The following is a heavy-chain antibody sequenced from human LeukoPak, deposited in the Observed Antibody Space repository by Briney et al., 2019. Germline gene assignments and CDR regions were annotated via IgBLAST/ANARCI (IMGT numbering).Heavy chain of an antibody. CDR2: ISGSGGST. V-gene: IGHV3-23*01. Sequence: GGSLRLSCAASGFTFSSYAMSWVRQAPGKGLEWVSAISGSGGSTYYADSVKGRFTISRDNSKNTLYLQMNSLGAEDTAVYYCAKEGPYYDFWSGYTLFDYWGQGTLVTVSS. CDR3: AKEGPYYDFWSGYTLFDY. J-gene: IGHJ4*02. CDR1: GFTFSSYA. D-gene: IGHD3-3*01.